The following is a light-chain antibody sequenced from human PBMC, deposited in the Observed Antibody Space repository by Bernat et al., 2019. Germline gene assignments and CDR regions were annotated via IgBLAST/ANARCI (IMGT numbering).Light chain of an antibody. V-gene: IGKV3-20*01. J-gene: IGKJ2*01. CDR1: QGVSSSS. CDR3: QQYGSSLYT. Sequence: EIVLTQSPGTLSLSPGGRATLSCRASQGVSSSSLAWYQQKPGQAPRLLIYGASSRATGIPDRFSGSGSGTDFTLTISRLEPEDFAVYYCQQYGSSLYTFGQGTKLEIK. CDR2: GAS.